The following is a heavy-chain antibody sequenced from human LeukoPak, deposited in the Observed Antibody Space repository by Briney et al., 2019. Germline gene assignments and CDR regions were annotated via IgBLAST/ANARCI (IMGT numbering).Heavy chain of an antibody. J-gene: IGHJ3*02. D-gene: IGHD3-3*01. V-gene: IGHV1-69*13. CDR3: AREGPITIFGVVTHNAFDI. Sequence: SVKVSCKASRYTFSSYYIYWVRQAPGQGLEWMGGIIPIFGTANYAQKFQGRVTITADESTSTAYMELSSLRSEDTAVYYCAREGPITIFGVVTHNAFDIWGQGTMVTVSS. CDR1: RYTFSSYY. CDR2: IIPIFGTA.